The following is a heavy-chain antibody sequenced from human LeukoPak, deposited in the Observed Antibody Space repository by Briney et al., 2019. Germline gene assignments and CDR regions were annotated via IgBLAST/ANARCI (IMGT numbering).Heavy chain of an antibody. CDR3: ARDWNDILTGYYRTRPTSYYFDY. CDR1: GYTFTSYD. D-gene: IGHD3-9*01. Sequence: ASVKVSCKASGYTFTSYDINWVRQATGQGLEWMGIINPSGGSTSYAQKFQGRVTMTRDTSTSTVYMELSSLRSEDTAVYYCARDWNDILTGYYRTRPTSYYFDYWGQGTLVTVSS. V-gene: IGHV1-46*01. CDR2: INPSGGST. J-gene: IGHJ4*02.